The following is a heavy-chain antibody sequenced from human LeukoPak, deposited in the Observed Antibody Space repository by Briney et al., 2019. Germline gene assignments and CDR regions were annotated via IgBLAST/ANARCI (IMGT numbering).Heavy chain of an antibody. V-gene: IGHV3-7*01. J-gene: IGHJ4*02. Sequence: GGSLRLSCAASGFTFSRYWMNWVRQAPGKGLERVANIKEDGNGKYYVDSVKGRFIISRDNAKNSLYLQMNSLRAEDTAVYYCARVSDTGSPNDYWGQGTLVTVSS. D-gene: IGHD5-18*01. CDR1: GFTFSRYW. CDR3: ARVSDTGSPNDY. CDR2: IKEDGNGK.